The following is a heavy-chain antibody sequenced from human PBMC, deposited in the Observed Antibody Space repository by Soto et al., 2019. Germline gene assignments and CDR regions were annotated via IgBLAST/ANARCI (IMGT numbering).Heavy chain of an antibody. CDR2: ISYDGSNK. D-gene: IGHD3-10*01. CDR3: ARDRGRGSGTSPFYGMDV. Sequence: QVQLVESGGGVVQPGRSLRLSCAASGFTFSSYAMHWVRQAPGKGLEWVAVISYDGSNKYYADSVKGRFTISRDNSKNTLYLQMNSLRAEDTAVYYCARDRGRGSGTSPFYGMDVWGQGTTVTVSS. CDR1: GFTFSSYA. J-gene: IGHJ6*02. V-gene: IGHV3-30-3*01.